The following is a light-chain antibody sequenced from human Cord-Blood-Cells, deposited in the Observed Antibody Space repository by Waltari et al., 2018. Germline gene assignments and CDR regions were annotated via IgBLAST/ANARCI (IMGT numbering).Light chain of an antibody. CDR2: DAS. Sequence: EIVLTQSPATLSLYPGERATLSCRASQSVSSYLAWYQQKPVQAPRLLIYDASNRATGIPARFSGSGSGTDFTLTISSLEPEDFAVYYCQQRSNWPLTFGGGTKVEIK. CDR3: QQRSNWPLT. V-gene: IGKV3-11*01. CDR1: QSVSSY. J-gene: IGKJ4*01.